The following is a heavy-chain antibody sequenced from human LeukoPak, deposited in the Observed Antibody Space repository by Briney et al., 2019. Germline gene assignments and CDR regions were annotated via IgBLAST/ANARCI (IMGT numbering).Heavy chain of an antibody. V-gene: IGHV7-4-1*02. CDR1: GYTFTSYA. CDR3: ARASSVSSGYTFAMDYYYYYMDV. J-gene: IGHJ6*03. CDR2: INTNTGNP. D-gene: IGHD3-22*01. Sequence: GASVKVSCKASGYTFTSYAMNWVRQAPGQGLEWMGWINTNTGNPTYAQGFTGRFVFSLDTSVSTAYLQISSLKAEDTAVYYCARASSVSSGYTFAMDYYYYYMDVWGKGTTVTVSS.